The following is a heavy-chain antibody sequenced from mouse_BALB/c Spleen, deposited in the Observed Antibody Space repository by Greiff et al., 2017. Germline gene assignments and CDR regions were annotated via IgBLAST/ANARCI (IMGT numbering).Heavy chain of an antibody. Sequence: VNVVESGPGLVAPSQSLSITCTVSGFSLTGYGVNWVRQPPGKGLEWLGMIWGDGSTDYNSALKSRLSISKDNSKSQVFLKMNSLQTDDTARYYCARDGTYGHWYFDVWGAGTTVTVSS. CDR3: ARDGTYGHWYFDV. J-gene: IGHJ1*01. CDR2: IWGDGST. CDR1: GFSLTGYG. V-gene: IGHV2-6-7*01. D-gene: IGHD2-10*02.